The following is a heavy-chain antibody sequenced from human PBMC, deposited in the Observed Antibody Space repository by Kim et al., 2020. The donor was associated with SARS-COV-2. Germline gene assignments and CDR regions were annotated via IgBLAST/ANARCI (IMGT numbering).Heavy chain of an antibody. CDR1: GFTFSSYG. J-gene: IGHJ6*02. Sequence: GGSLRLSCAASGFTFSSYGMHWVRQAPGKGLEWVAVISYDGSNKNYVDSVKGRFTISRDNSNNTLYLQMNSLRAEDTAVEYCARDIASYSSGWIYYYYGMDVWGQGTTVTVS. CDR3: ARDIASYSSGWIYYYYGMDV. CDR2: ISYDGSNK. D-gene: IGHD6-19*01. V-gene: IGHV3-30*04.